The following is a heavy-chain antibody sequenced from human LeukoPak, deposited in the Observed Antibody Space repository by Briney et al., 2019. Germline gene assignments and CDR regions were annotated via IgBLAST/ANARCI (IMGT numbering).Heavy chain of an antibody. CDR1: GGSFSGYY. CDR2: INHSGST. CDR3: ARGYYYDSSGYYPDYYYYYMDV. D-gene: IGHD3-22*01. V-gene: IGHV4-34*01. J-gene: IGHJ6*03. Sequence: SETLSLTCAVYGGSFSGYYWSWIRQPPGKGLEWIGEINHSGSTNYNPSLKSRVTMSVDTSKNQFSLKLSSVTAADTAVYYCARGYYYDSSGYYPDYYYYYMDVWGKGTTVTISS.